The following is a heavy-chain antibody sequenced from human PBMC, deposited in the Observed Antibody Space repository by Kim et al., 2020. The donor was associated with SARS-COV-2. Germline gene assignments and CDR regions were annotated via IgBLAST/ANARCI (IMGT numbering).Heavy chain of an antibody. Sequence: GGSLRLSCAASGFTFDDYGMSWVRQAPGKGLEWVSGINWNGDSTGYADSVKGRFTISRDNAKNSLYLQMNSLRAEDTALYHCARDAITMVRGGTNWFDPWGQGTLVTVSS. V-gene: IGHV3-20*01. D-gene: IGHD3-10*01. CDR3: ARDAITMVRGGTNWFDP. CDR2: INWNGDST. CDR1: GFTFDDYG. J-gene: IGHJ5*02.